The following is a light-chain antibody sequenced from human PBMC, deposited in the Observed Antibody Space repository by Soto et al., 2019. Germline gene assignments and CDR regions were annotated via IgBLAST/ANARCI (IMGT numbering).Light chain of an antibody. Sequence: QSALTQPRSESGSSGQSVTISCTGTSSDVGGYNYVSWYQQHPGKAPKCIIYDVSKRPSGVPDRFSGSKSGNTASLTISGLQAEDEADYYCCSYAGSYTYVFGTGTKLTVL. CDR3: CSYAGSYTYV. CDR2: DVS. J-gene: IGLJ1*01. CDR1: SSDVGGYNY. V-gene: IGLV2-11*01.